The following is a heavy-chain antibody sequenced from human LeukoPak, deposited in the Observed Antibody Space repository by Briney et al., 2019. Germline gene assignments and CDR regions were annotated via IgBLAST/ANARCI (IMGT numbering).Heavy chain of an antibody. J-gene: IGHJ4*02. Sequence: ASVKVSCKASGYTFTSYGISWVRQAAGQGLEWMGWISAYNGNTNYAQKLQGRGTMTTDTSTSTAYMELRSLRSDDTAVYYCARDLGRGDYGDLLGPLYYFDYWGQGTLVTVSS. V-gene: IGHV1-18*01. CDR3: ARDLGRGDYGDLLGPLYYFDY. CDR2: ISAYNGNT. CDR1: GYTFTSYG. D-gene: IGHD4-17*01.